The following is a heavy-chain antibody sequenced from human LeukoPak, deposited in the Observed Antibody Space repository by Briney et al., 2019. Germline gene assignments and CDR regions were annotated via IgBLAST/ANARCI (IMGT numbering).Heavy chain of an antibody. CDR3: VKGGIVHPFDI. CDR1: GFTFSNFA. J-gene: IGHJ3*02. CDR2: INGRGGST. V-gene: IGHV3-23*01. D-gene: IGHD1-26*01. Sequence: GGSLRLSCAASGFTFSNFAMSWVRQAPGKGLEWVSGINGRGGSTYYADSVKGRFTISRDNSKNTLYLQMNSLRAEDTAVYYCVKGGIVHPFDIWGQGTMVTVSS.